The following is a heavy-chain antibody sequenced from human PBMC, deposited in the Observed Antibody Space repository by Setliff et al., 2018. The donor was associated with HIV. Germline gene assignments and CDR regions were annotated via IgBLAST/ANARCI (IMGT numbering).Heavy chain of an antibody. Sequence: PGGSLRLSCAASGFTFSDAWMSWVRLAPGKGLEWVARVKSKRDGGTMEYAAPVKGRFTISRDDSKDIVYLHMNSLIAEDTAVYYCAKGVKYLGPWGQGTLVTVSS. CDR3: AKGVKYLGP. J-gene: IGHJ5*02. CDR2: VKSKRDGGTM. D-gene: IGHD2-2*02. CDR1: GFTFSDAW. V-gene: IGHV3-15*01.